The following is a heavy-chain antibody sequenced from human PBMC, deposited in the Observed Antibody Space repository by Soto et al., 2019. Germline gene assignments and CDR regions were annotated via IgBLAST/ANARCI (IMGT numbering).Heavy chain of an antibody. J-gene: IGHJ6*01. V-gene: IGHV3-33*01. D-gene: IGHD3-3*01. CDR2: IWYDGSNK. CDR1: GFTFSSYG. CDR3: ARDGYYDFWSGYYHYGMAV. Sequence: GGSLRLSCAASGFTFSSYGMHWVRQAPGKGLEWVAVIWYDGSNKYYADSVKGRFTISRDNSKNTLYLQMNSLRAEDTAVYYCARDGYYDFWSGYYHYGMAVWAQGTTVNVSS.